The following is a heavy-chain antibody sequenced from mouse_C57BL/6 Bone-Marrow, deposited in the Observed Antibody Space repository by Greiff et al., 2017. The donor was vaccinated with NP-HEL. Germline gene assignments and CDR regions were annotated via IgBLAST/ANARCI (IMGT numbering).Heavy chain of an antibody. D-gene: IGHD1-1*01. CDR3: YGNYAFAY. J-gene: IGHJ3*01. CDR2: IYPRGGST. Sequence: QVQLQQSGPELVKPGASVKLSCKASGYTFTSYAIHWVKQRPGQGLEWIGWIYPRGGSTKYNEKFKGKATLTVDTSSSTAYMELHSLTSEESAVYCCYGNYAFAYWGQGTPVTVSA. V-gene: IGHV1-85*01. CDR1: GYTFTSYA.